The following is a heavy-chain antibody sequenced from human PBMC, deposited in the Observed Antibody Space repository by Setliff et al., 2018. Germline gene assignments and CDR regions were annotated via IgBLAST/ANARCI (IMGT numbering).Heavy chain of an antibody. D-gene: IGHD3-22*01. Sequence: PSETLSLTCTVSGGSISSGDYYWSWIRQPPGKGLEWIGYIYSSGGTYYNPSLKSRVSISVDTSKNLFSLKLSSVTAADTAVYYCARESRYYYDNLGTLDYWGQGTLVTVSS. CDR1: GGSISSGDYY. CDR3: ARESRYYYDNLGTLDY. CDR2: IYSSGGT. J-gene: IGHJ4*02. V-gene: IGHV4-30-4*08.